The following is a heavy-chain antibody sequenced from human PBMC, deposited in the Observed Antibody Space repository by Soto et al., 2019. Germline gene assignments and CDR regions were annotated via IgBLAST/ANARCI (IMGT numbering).Heavy chain of an antibody. V-gene: IGHV4-34*01. CDR3: ARRRNYHILTGYSP. J-gene: IGHJ5*02. Sequence: PSETLSLTCAVYGGSFSGYYWSWIRQPPGKGLEWIGEINHSGSTNYNPSLKSRVTISVDTSKNQFSLKLSSVTAADTATYYCARRRNYHILTGYSPRGPATLATSPQ. D-gene: IGHD3-9*01. CDR1: GGSFSGYY. CDR2: INHSGST.